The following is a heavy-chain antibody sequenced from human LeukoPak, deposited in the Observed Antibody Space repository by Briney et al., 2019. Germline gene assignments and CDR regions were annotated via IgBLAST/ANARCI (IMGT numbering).Heavy chain of an antibody. CDR2: IYPGDSDT. CDR1: GYSNTIYR. Sequence: GEGLKIYSEGAGYSNTIYRGGWVRQMPGKGLEWMGIIYPGDSDTRYSPSFQGQVTISADKSISTAYLQWSSLKASDTAMYYCARIYCGGDCYSGAFDIWGQGTMVTVSS. CDR3: ARIYCGGDCYSGAFDI. J-gene: IGHJ3*02. D-gene: IGHD2-21*02. V-gene: IGHV5-51*01.